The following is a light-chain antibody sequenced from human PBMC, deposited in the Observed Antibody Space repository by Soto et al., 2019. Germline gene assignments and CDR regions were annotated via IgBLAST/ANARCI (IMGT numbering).Light chain of an antibody. CDR3: QQYSRLWS. V-gene: IGKV1-5*03. CDR1: ESISTW. J-gene: IGKJ1*01. CDR2: GAS. Sequence: GDRVTITCRSSESISTWLAWYQQKPGKAPKLLIYGASSLESGVPPRFSGDGSGTEFTLTISSLQRDDFGIYYCQQYSRLWSFGQGNKVEIE.